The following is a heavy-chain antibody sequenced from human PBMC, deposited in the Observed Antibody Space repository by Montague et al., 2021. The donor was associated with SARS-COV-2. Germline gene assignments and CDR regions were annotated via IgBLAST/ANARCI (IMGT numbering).Heavy chain of an antibody. CDR2: VSGAGTTI. CDR3: ARDLVVTDGISDY. Sequence: SLRLSCAASGFTFSYFDMNWVRQAPGKGLEWISYVSGAGTTIYYADPVKGRFTISRDNAKNSLYLQMNSLRAEDTAVYYCARDLVVTDGISDYWGQGTLVTVSS. J-gene: IGHJ4*02. V-gene: IGHV3-48*03. CDR1: GFTFSYFD. D-gene: IGHD2-8*02.